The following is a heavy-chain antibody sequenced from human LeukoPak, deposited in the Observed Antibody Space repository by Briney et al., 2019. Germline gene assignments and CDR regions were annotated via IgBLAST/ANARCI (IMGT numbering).Heavy chain of an antibody. J-gene: IGHJ4*02. CDR1: GGSISSGGYS. CDR2: IYHSGST. CDR3: ARAVCSGGSCYFDY. V-gene: IGHV4-30-2*01. D-gene: IGHD2-15*01. Sequence: SQTLSLTCAVSGGSISSGGYSWSWIRQPPGKGLEWIGYIYHSGSTYYNPSLKSRVTISVDRSKNRFSLKLSSVTAADTAVYYCARAVCSGGSCYFDYWGQGTLVTVSS.